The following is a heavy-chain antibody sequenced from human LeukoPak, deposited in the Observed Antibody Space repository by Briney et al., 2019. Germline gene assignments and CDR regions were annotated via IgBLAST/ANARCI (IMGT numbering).Heavy chain of an antibody. CDR2: IYDTGST. V-gene: IGHV4-59*11. CDR3: ARDYIWSGYYSLDY. J-gene: IGHJ4*02. CDR1: GDSMFSRY. Sequence: PSETLSLICSVSGDSMFSRYWSWIRQPPGKGLEWIGYIYDTGSTKYNPSLKSRVTISVDTSKNQFSLKLSSVTAADTAVYYCARDYIWSGYYSLDYWGQGTLVTVSS. D-gene: IGHD3-3*01.